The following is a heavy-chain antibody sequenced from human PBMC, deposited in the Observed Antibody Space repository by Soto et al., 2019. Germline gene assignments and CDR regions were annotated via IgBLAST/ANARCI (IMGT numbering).Heavy chain of an antibody. J-gene: IGHJ4*02. CDR1: VGSISIGDYY. V-gene: IGHV4-30-4*01. Sequence: SETLCLTCTVYVGSISIGDYYWSWIRQPPGEGLEWIGYIYYSGSTYYNPSLKSRVTISVDTSKNQFSLKLSSVTAADTAVYYCARDRSRFRIEAAGTEDYWGQGTMVTVSS. D-gene: IGHD6-13*01. CDR3: ARDRSRFRIEAAGTEDY. CDR2: IYYSGST.